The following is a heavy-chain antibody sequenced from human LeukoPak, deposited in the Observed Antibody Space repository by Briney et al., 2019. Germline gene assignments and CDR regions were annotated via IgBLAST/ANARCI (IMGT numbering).Heavy chain of an antibody. CDR1: GGSFSGYY. J-gene: IGHJ4*02. V-gene: IGHV4-34*01. D-gene: IGHD3-9*01. Sequence: PSETLSLTCAVYGGSFSGYYWSWIRQPPGKGLEWIGEINRSGSTNYNPSLKSRVTISVDTSKNQFSLKLSSVTAADTAVYYCARLTYYDILTGHFFDYWGQGTLVTVSS. CDR3: ARLTYYDILTGHFFDY. CDR2: INRSGST.